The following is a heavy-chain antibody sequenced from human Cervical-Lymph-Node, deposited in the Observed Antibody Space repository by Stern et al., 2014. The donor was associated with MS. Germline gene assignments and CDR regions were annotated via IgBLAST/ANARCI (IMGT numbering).Heavy chain of an antibody. V-gene: IGHV1-69*01. J-gene: IGHJ6*02. CDR2: IIPIFGTA. Sequence: VQLLESGAEVKKPGSSVKVSCKASGGTFSSYAISWVRQAPGQGLEWMGGIIPIFGTANYAQKFKGRVTITAEESTSTATMALRSLRSEDTAGYYCARGELKEGLVRGMDVWGQGTTVTVSS. CDR3: ARGELKEGLVRGMDV. CDR1: GGTFSSYA. D-gene: IGHD1-26*01.